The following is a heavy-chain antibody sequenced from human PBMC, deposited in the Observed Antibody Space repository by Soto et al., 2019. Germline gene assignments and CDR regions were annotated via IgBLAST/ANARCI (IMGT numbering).Heavy chain of an antibody. CDR1: GGSISSYY. CDR2: IYTSGST. V-gene: IGHV4-4*07. CDR3: AIVGVGATTGNYYVMDV. J-gene: IGHJ6*02. D-gene: IGHD1-26*01. Sequence: SETLSLTCTVSGGSISSYYWSWIRQPAGKGLEWIGRIYTSGSTNYNPSLKSRVTMSVDTSKNQFSLKLSSVTAADTAVYYCAIVGVGATTGNYYVMDVWGQGTTVTVSS.